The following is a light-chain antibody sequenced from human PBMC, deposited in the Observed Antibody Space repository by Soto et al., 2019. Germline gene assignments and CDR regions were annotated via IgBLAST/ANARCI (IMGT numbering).Light chain of an antibody. CDR3: QQRSSLPLT. CDR1: QSISTN. Sequence: EIVVTQSPATLSLSPGERATLSCRASQSISTNLAWYQQKPGQAPRLLIYDASNRATGIPARFTGSGSGTAFPLTISSLEPEDFAVYYCQQRSSLPLTFGGGTKVEIK. CDR2: DAS. V-gene: IGKV3-11*01. J-gene: IGKJ4*01.